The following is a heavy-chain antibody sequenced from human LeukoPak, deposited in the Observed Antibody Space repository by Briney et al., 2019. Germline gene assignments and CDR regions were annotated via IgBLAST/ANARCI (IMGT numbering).Heavy chain of an antibody. CDR3: ATSGPIDAFDI. Sequence: PSETLSLTCAVYGGSFSSYSWSWIRQPPGKGLEWIGEINHSGSTNYNPSLKSRVTISVDTSKNQFSLNLSSVTAADTAVYYCATSGPIDAFDIWGQGTMIAVSS. V-gene: IGHV4-34*01. CDR2: INHSGST. J-gene: IGHJ3*02. CDR1: GGSFSSYS. D-gene: IGHD3-10*01.